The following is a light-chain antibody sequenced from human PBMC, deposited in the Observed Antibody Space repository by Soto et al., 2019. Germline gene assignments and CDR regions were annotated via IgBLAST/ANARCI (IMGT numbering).Light chain of an antibody. CDR3: SSYTSSSTPVYV. Sequence: QSALTQPASVSGSPGQSITISCTGTSSDVGGYNYVSWYQQHPGKAPQLMIYDVSNRPSGVSNRFSGSKSGNTASLTISGLQAEDEADYYCSSYTSSSTPVYVFGTGTKVTVL. V-gene: IGLV2-14*01. J-gene: IGLJ1*01. CDR1: SSDVGGYNY. CDR2: DVS.